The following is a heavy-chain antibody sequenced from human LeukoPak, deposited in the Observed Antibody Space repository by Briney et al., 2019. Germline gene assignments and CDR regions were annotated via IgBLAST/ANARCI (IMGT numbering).Heavy chain of an antibody. Sequence: GGSLRLSCAASGFTYSSYGMHWVRQAPGKGQEGVGLIRYDGSNKYYADSVKGRFTISRDNSKNTLYLQMNSLRAEDTAVYYCANGPESSSGYGVAFDYWGQGTLVTVSS. CDR3: ANGPESSSGYGVAFDY. CDR2: IRYDGSNK. D-gene: IGHD5-12*01. V-gene: IGHV3-30*02. CDR1: GFTYSSYG. J-gene: IGHJ4*02.